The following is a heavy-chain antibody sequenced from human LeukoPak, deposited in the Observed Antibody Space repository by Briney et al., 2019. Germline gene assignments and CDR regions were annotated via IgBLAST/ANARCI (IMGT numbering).Heavy chain of an antibody. CDR2: VYPYNGAT. Sequence: ASLKVSCTASGYTFSGTGWYLFCLRQAPGQGLECMGWVYPYNGATDDGQKFQGRVAMGRDTSIRTAYMELRRLRPDDTAVYYWARDGPAQMVDFDFWGQGTLVTVSS. J-gene: IGHJ4*02. CDR1: GYTFSGTGWY. CDR3: ARDGPAQMVDFDF. V-gene: IGHV1-2*02. D-gene: IGHD3-10*01.